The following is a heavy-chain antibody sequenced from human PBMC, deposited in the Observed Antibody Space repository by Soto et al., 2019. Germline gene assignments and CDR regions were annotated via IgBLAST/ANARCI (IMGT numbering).Heavy chain of an antibody. J-gene: IGHJ3*02. CDR3: ARQGSGWYDAFDI. D-gene: IGHD6-19*01. CDR2: IYPGDSDT. Sequence: GESLKISCNGSGYSFTIYWIGWVRQMPGKGLEWMGIIYPGDSDTRYSPSFQGQVTISADKSISTAYLQWSSLKASDTAMYYCARQGSGWYDAFDIWGQGTMVTVSS. V-gene: IGHV5-51*01. CDR1: GYSFTIYW.